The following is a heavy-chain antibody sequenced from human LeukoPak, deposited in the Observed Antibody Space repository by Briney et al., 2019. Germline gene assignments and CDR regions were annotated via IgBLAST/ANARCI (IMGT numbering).Heavy chain of an antibody. Sequence: SETLSLTCTVSGGSISSSSYYWSWIRQPPGKGLEWIGDIYYSGSTNYNPSLKSRVTISVDTSKNQFSLKLSSVTAADTAVYYCARALLRRSTRGYSYGYDYWGQGTLVTVSS. CDR1: GGSISSSSYY. V-gene: IGHV4-61*01. D-gene: IGHD5-18*01. CDR2: IYYSGST. J-gene: IGHJ4*02. CDR3: ARALLRRSTRGYSYGYDY.